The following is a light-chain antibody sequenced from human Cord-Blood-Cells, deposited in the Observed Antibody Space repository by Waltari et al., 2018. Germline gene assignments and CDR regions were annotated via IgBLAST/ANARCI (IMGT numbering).Light chain of an antibody. V-gene: IGLV1-40*01. CDR1: SSNIGAGYD. CDR3: QSYDSRLSGSV. Sequence: SSSNIGAGYDVHWYQQLPGTAPKLLIYGNSTRPSGVPDRFSGSKSGTSASLAITGLQAEDEADYYCQSYDSRLSGSVFGGGTKLTVL. CDR2: GNS. J-gene: IGLJ2*01.